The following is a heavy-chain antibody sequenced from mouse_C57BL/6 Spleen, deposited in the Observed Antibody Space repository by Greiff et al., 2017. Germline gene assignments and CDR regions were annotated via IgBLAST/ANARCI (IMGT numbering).Heavy chain of an antibody. CDR2: IYPGDGDT. J-gene: IGHJ2*01. CDR3: KSSYYGNVFDY. CDR1: GYAFSSSW. D-gene: IGHD2-1*01. V-gene: IGHV1-82*01. Sequence: QVQLKQSGPELVKPGASVKISCKASGYAFSSSWMNWVKQRPGKGLEWIGLIYPGDGDTNYNGKFKGKATLTADRSSSTAYMQLSSLTSEDSAVYCCKSSYYGNVFDYWGQGTTLTVST.